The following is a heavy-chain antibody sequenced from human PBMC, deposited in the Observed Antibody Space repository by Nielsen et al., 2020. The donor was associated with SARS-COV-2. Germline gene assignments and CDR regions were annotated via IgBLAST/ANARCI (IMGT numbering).Heavy chain of an antibody. D-gene: IGHD6-13*01. Sequence: GESLKISCAASGFTFTSHWMSWVRQAPGKGLEWVANIKPDGSEKFYVDSVKGRFTISRDNAKNSMSLQMNSLRVEDTAVYFCATGFGSWYPFDHWGQGALVTVSS. CDR2: IKPDGSEK. CDR1: GFTFTSHW. J-gene: IGHJ4*02. V-gene: IGHV3-7*01. CDR3: ATGFGSWYPFDH.